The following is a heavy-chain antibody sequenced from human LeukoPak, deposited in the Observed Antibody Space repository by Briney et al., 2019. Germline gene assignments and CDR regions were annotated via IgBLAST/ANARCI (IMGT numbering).Heavy chain of an antibody. Sequence: ASVKVSCKASGYTFTSYGISWVRQAPGQGLEWMGWISAYNGNTDYAQKLQGRVTMTTDTSTSTAYMELRSLRSDDTAVYYCAKGIGQLERRCDAFDIWGQGTMVTVSS. CDR2: ISAYNGNT. D-gene: IGHD1-1*01. V-gene: IGHV1-18*01. CDR3: AKGIGQLERRCDAFDI. CDR1: GYTFTSYG. J-gene: IGHJ3*02.